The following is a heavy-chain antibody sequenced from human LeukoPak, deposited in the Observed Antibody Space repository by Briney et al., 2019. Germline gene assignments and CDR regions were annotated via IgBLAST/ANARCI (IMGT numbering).Heavy chain of an antibody. CDR2: INHSGST. V-gene: IGHV4-34*01. J-gene: IGHJ4*02. CDR1: GGSFSGYY. Sequence: PSETLSLTCAVYGGSFSGYYWSWIRQPPGKGLEWIGGINHSGSTNYNPSLKSRVTISVDTSKNQFSLKLSSVTAADTAVYYCARYVGATMFYFDYWGQGMLVTVSS. D-gene: IGHD1-26*01. CDR3: ARYVGATMFYFDY.